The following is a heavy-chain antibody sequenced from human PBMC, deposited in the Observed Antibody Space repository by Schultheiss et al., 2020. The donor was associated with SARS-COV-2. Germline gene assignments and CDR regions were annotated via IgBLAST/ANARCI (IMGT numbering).Heavy chain of an antibody. CDR3: ARGPVGSGSYYLTSFDY. D-gene: IGHD1-26*01. Sequence: ASVKVPCKASGYTFTGYYMHWVRQAPGQGLEWMGWMNPNSGNTGYAQKFQGRVTMTRNTSISTAYMELSSLRSEDTAVYYCARGPVGSGSYYLTSFDYWGQGTLVTVSS. CDR1: GYTFTGYY. V-gene: IGHV1-8*02. J-gene: IGHJ4*02. CDR2: MNPNSGNT.